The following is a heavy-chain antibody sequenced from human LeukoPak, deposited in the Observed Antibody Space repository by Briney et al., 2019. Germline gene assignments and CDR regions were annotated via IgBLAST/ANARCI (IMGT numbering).Heavy chain of an antibody. V-gene: IGHV1-46*01. CDR2: INPSGGST. CDR3: ARDYVDTAIGYYYSMDV. J-gene: IGHJ6*03. Sequence: ASVKVSCKASGYTFTSYYMHWVRQAPGQGLEWMGIINPSGGSTSYAQKFQGRVAMTRDMSTSTVYMELSSLRSEDTAVYYCARDYVDTAIGYYYSMDVWGKGTTVTVSS. CDR1: GYTFTSYY. D-gene: IGHD5-18*01.